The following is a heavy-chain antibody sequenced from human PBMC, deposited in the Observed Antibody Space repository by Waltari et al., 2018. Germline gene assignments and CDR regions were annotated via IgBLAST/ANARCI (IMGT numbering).Heavy chain of an antibody. CDR3: AREVVGATYNFDY. CDR2: RNPNSGKT. CDR1: GYTFTSYD. D-gene: IGHD1-26*01. V-gene: IGHV1-8*01. Sequence: QVQLVQSGAEVKKPGASVKVSCKASGYTFTSYDINWVRQATGQGLEWMGGRNPNSGKTGYAQKFQSRVTMTRNTSISTAYMELSSLRSEDTAVYYCAREVVGATYNFDYWGQGTLVTVSS. J-gene: IGHJ4*02.